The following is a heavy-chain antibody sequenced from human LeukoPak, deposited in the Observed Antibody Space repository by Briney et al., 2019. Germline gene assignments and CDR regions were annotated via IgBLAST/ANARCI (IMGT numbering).Heavy chain of an antibody. J-gene: IGHJ4*02. CDR1: GGSINSGDYY. CDR2: IYYSGST. D-gene: IGHD3-9*01. V-gene: IGHV4-30-4*01. CDR3: AREVPYYDILTGYYKRGSFDY. Sequence: PSETLSLTGTVSGGSINSGDYYWSWIRQPPGTGLEWIGSIYYSGSTHYNPSLKSRVTISVDTSKNQFSLKLSSVTAADTAVYYCAREVPYYDILTGYYKRGSFDYWGQGTLVTVSS.